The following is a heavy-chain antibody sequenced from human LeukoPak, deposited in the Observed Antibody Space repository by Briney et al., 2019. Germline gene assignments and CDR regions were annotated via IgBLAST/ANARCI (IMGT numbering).Heavy chain of an antibody. V-gene: IGHV3-49*04. J-gene: IGHJ4*02. D-gene: IGHD1-26*01. CDR2: IRSKAYGGTT. CDR3: TRGQRVGATPNYFDY. Sequence: GGSLRLSCTASGFTFGDYAMSWVRQAPGKGLEWVGFIRSKAYGGTTEYAASVKGRFTISRDDSKSIAYLQMNSLKTEDTAVYYCTRGQRVGATPNYFDYWGQGTLVTVSS. CDR1: GFTFGDYA.